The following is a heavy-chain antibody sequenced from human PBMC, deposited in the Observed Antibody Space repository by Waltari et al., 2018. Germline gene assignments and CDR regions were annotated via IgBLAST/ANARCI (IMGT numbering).Heavy chain of an antibody. CDR2: ISGSGGST. Sequence: EVQLLESGGGLVQPGGSLRLSCAASGFTFSSYAMSWVRRAPGKGLEWVSAISGSGGSTYYADSVKGRFTISRDKSKNTLYLQMNSLRAEDTAVYYCAKLEYDSSGQEDYWGQGTLVTVSS. V-gene: IGHV3-23*01. D-gene: IGHD3-22*01. CDR3: AKLEYDSSGQEDY. J-gene: IGHJ4*02. CDR1: GFTFSSYA.